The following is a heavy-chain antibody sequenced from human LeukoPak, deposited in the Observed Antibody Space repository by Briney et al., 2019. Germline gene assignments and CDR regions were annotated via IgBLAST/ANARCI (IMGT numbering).Heavy chain of an antibody. J-gene: IGHJ4*02. V-gene: IGHV3-66*02. CDR2: IYSGGTA. D-gene: IGHD6-19*01. CDR3: ARGSSLAAVARGFDY. CDR1: GFTFSSYS. Sequence: GGSLRLSCAASGFTFSSYSMNWVRQAPGKGLDWVSVIYSGGTAYYADSVKGRFTISRDSSKNILHLQMDSLTVDDTALYYCARGSSLAAVARGFDYWGQGTLVTVSS.